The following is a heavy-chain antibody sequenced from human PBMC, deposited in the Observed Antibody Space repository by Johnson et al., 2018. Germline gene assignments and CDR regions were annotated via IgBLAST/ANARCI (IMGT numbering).Heavy chain of an antibody. D-gene: IGHD6-6*01. CDR1: GFTFDDYA. J-gene: IGHJ4*02. V-gene: IGHV3-9*01. CDR2: ISWSSGSV. Sequence: QLLEAGGGLVQPGTSLRLSCAASGFTFDDYAMHWVRQAPGKGLEWVSGISWSSGSVGYVDSVKGRFTTSRDHAKNFLYLQMNRLRAEDTAFYYCAKGYSSSSLSYCDYWGQGTLVTVSS. CDR3: AKGYSSSSLSYCDY.